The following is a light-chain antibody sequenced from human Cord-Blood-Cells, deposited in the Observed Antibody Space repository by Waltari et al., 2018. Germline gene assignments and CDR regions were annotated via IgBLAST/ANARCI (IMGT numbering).Light chain of an antibody. CDR2: AAT. CDR1: QGISNS. Sequence: DIQMTQAPSSLSASVGDRVTITCRASQGISNSLACYQQQPGKDPMILLSAATRLDSLVPASVSGSRARTHYTLTISSLQAEDFANYYGQQNYSTPVYTFGQGTKLEIK. V-gene: IGKV1-NL1*01. J-gene: IGKJ2*01. CDR3: QQNYSTPVYT.